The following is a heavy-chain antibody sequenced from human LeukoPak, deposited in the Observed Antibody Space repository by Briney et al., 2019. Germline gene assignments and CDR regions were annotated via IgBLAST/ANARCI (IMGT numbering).Heavy chain of an antibody. J-gene: IGHJ4*02. Sequence: ASVKVSCKASGYTFTNYGVSWVRQAPGQGLEWMGWISAYNGHTKYAQKFQGRVTMTRDTSISTAYMELSRLRSDDTAVYYCARVGVVVTVAATYFDYWGQGTLVTVSS. CDR3: ARVGVVVTVAATYFDY. V-gene: IGHV1-18*01. CDR2: ISAYNGHT. D-gene: IGHD2-21*02. CDR1: GYTFTNYG.